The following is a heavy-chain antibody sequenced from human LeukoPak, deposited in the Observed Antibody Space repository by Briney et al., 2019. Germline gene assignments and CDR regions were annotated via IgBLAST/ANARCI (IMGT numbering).Heavy chain of an antibody. CDR2: ISGDGTTT. D-gene: IGHD2-15*01. CDR3: AGTWSFDY. J-gene: IGHJ4*02. V-gene: IGHV3-74*01. Sequence: GGSLRLSCAVSGFTFSNDRVHWVRQAPGKGLLWVSRISGDGTTTNYADSVKGRFTISRDNAKNMLYLQMDSLRPEDTAVYYCAGTWSFDYWGQGTLVTVSS. CDR1: GFTFSNDR.